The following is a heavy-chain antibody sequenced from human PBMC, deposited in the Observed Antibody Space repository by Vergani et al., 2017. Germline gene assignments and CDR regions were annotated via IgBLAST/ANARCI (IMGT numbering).Heavy chain of an antibody. CDR1: GGSISSYY. V-gene: IGHV4-59*08. D-gene: IGHD2-8*01. CDR3: ARHGGKYCTNGVCYGRNAFDI. J-gene: IGHJ3*02. Sequence: QVQLQESGPGLVKPSETLSLTCTVSGGSISSYYWSWIRQPPGKGLEWIGYIYYSGSTNYNPSLKSRVPISVDTSKNQFSLKLSSVTAADTAVYYCARHGGKYCTNGVCYGRNAFDIWGQGTMVTVSS. CDR2: IYYSGST.